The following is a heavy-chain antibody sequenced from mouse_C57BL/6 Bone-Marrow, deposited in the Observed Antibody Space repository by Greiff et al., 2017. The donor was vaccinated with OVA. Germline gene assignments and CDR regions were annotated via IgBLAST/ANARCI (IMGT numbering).Heavy chain of an antibody. CDR1: GFTFSSYG. D-gene: IGHD2-12*01. V-gene: IGHV5-6*01. CDR2: ISSGGSYT. CDR3: ARLPHFDY. J-gene: IGHJ2*01. Sequence: EVMLVESGGDLVKPGGSLKLSCAASGFTFSSYGMSWVRQTPDKRLEWVATISSGGSYTYYPDSVKGRFTISRDNAKNTLYLQMSSLKSEDTAMYYCARLPHFDYWGQGTTLTVSS.